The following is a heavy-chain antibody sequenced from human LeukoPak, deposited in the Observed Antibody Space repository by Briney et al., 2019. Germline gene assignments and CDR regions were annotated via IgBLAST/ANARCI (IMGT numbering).Heavy chain of an antibody. CDR3: ARDRYYYDSSGYYSS. J-gene: IGHJ5*02. CDR2: ISSSSSTI. Sequence: GGSLRLPCAASGFTFSSYSMNWVRQAPGKGLEWVSYISSSSSTIYYADSVKGRFTISRDNAKNSLYLQMNSLRAEDTAVYYCARDRYYYDSSGYYSSWGQGTLVTVSS. V-gene: IGHV3-48*01. D-gene: IGHD3-22*01. CDR1: GFTFSSYS.